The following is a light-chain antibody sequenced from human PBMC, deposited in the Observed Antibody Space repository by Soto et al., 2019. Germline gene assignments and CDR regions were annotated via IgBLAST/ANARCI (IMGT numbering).Light chain of an antibody. J-gene: IGLJ3*02. CDR2: EGN. Sequence: QSALTQPASVSESPGQSISISCGGSRNDIGTYNLVSWYQQHPGKAPRLIIYEGNKRPSGVSNRFSASRSGNTASLTISGLQAEDEADYYCCSYTDGSSLLFGGGTKVTVL. V-gene: IGLV2-23*01. CDR1: RNDIGTYNL. CDR3: CSYTDGSSLL.